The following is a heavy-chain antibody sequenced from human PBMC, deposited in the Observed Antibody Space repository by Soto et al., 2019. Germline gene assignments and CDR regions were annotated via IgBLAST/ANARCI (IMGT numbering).Heavy chain of an antibody. D-gene: IGHD3-10*01. V-gene: IGHV1-8*01. CDR1: GYTFTSYD. CDR2: MNPNSGNT. Sequence: QVQLVQSGAEVKKPGASVKVSCKASGYTFTSYDINWVRQATGQGLEWMGWMNPNSGNTGYAQKFQGRVTMTRNTSISTSYMEQSSLRAEDTAVYYCASGRGSGSYYTPWFDPWGQGSLVTVSS. J-gene: IGHJ5*02. CDR3: ASGRGSGSYYTPWFDP.